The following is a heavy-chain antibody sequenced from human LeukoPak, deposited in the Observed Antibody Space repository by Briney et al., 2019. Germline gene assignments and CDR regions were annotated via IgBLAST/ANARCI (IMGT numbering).Heavy chain of an antibody. J-gene: IGHJ3*02. D-gene: IGHD3-22*01. CDR2: IDPSDSYT. CDR1: GYSFTSYW. Sequence: GESLKTSCKGSGYSFTSYWSSGVPQMPGKGLEWMGRIDPSDSYTNYSPSFQGHVTISADKSISTAYLQRSSLKASDTAMYYCARLPVGSSSGAFDIWGQGTMVTVSS. V-gene: IGHV5-10-1*01. CDR3: ARLPVGSSSGAFDI.